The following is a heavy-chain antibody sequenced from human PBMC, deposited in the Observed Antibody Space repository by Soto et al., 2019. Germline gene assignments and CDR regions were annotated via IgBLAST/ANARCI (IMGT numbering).Heavy chain of an antibody. CDR1: GGSISSYY. Sequence: QVQLQESGPGLVKPSETLSLTCTVSGGSISSYYWSWIRQPPGKGLEWIGYIYYSGSTNYNPSLKSRVTISVDTSKNQFSLKLSSVTAADTAVYYCARASLVRALYNWFDPWGQGTLVTVSS. CDR3: ARASLVRALYNWFDP. CDR2: IYYSGST. J-gene: IGHJ5*02. V-gene: IGHV4-59*01. D-gene: IGHD2-8*02.